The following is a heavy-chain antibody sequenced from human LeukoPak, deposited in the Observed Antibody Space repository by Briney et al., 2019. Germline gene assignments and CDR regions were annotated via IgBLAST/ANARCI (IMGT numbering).Heavy chain of an antibody. J-gene: IGHJ4*02. CDR2: IYPGNSNT. Sequence: GESLKISCKASGYSFSSYWIARVRQMPGKGLEWMGIIYPGNSNTRYNPSFQGQVIISADQSISTAFLQWSSLKASDSAMFYCATGAVAGQDVFDYWGQGTLVTVSS. CDR3: ATGAVAGQDVFDY. V-gene: IGHV5-51*01. CDR1: GYSFSSYW. D-gene: IGHD6-19*01.